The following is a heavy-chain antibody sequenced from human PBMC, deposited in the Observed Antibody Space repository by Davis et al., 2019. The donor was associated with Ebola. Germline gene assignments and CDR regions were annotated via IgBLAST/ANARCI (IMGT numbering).Heavy chain of an antibody. CDR1: GYNFTNYW. CDR3: ASPGQYSSWWGDAFDI. V-gene: IGHV5-51*01. J-gene: IGHJ3*02. Sequence: PGGSLRLSCKGSGYNFTNYWIGWVRQMPGKGLEWMGIIYPGDSDTRYSPSFQGQVTISADKSISTAYLQWSSLKASDTAMYYCASPGQYSSWWGDAFDIWGQGTMVTVSS. CDR2: IYPGDSDT. D-gene: IGHD6-6*01.